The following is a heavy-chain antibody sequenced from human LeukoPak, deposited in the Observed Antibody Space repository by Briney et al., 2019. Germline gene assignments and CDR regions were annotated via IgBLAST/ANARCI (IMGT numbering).Heavy chain of an antibody. V-gene: IGHV4-59*08. CDR3: ARRMDYYYYMDV. J-gene: IGHJ6*03. CDR1: GGSISSYY. Sequence: SETLCLTCTVSGGSISSYYWSWIRQPPGKGLEWIGYIYYSGSTNYNPSLKSRVTISVDTSKNQFSLKLSSVTAADTAVYYCARRMDYYYYMDVWGKGTTVTVSS. CDR2: IYYSGST.